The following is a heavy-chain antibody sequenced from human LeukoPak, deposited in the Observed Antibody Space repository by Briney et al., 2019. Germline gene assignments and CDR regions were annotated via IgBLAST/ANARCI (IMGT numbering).Heavy chain of an antibody. D-gene: IGHD6-13*01. CDR1: GGSISNYW. Sequence: PSETLSLTCTVSGGSISNYWWSWIRQPPGKGLEWIGYVFDSGSTNYNPSLKSRVTISVDTSKKQFSLKVSSVTAADTAVYYCARGYSSSWNYLDYWGQGTLVTVSP. CDR2: VFDSGST. V-gene: IGHV4-59*01. J-gene: IGHJ4*02. CDR3: ARGYSSSWNYLDY.